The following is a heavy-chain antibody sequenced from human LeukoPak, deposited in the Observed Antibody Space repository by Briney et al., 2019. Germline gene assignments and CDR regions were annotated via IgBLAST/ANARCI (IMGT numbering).Heavy chain of an antibody. CDR3: ARDFYGDYGTYDI. CDR1: GFTFSSYA. Sequence: PGGSLRLSCAASGFTFSSYAMSWVRQAPGKGLEWVALMWYDGSNKYYADSVKGRFTISRDNSKNTVYLQMRSVRAEDTAVYYCARDFYGDYGTYDIWGQGTVVTVSS. D-gene: IGHD4-17*01. V-gene: IGHV3-33*08. CDR2: MWYDGSNK. J-gene: IGHJ3*02.